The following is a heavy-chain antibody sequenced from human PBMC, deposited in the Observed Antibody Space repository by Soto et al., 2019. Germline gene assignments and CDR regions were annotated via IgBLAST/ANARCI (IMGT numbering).Heavy chain of an antibody. CDR1: GGTFSSYA. CDR2: IIPIFGTA. J-gene: IGHJ6*02. D-gene: IGHD1-26*01. V-gene: IGHV1-69*01. CDR3: ARGIVGARGYYYYGMDV. Sequence: QVQLVQSGAEVKKPGSSVKVSCKASGGTFSSYAISWVRQAPGQGLEWMGGIIPIFGTANYAHKFQGRVTITADESTSTAYMELSSLRSEDTAVYYCARGIVGARGYYYYGMDVWGQGTTVTVSS.